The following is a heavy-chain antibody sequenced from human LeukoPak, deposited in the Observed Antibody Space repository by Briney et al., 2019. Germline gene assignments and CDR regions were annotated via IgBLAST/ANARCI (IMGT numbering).Heavy chain of an antibody. CDR1: GFTFSSYA. J-gene: IGHJ4*02. CDR3: AKRVGGVNNFDY. CDR2: ISGSGGTT. V-gene: IGHV3-23*01. D-gene: IGHD3-16*01. Sequence: PGGSLRLSCAASGFTFSSYAMNWVRQAPGKGLEWVSVISGSGGTTYYADSVKGRFTISRDNSKNMLHLQMNSLRAEGTAVYYCAKRVGGVNNFDYWGQGTLVTVSS.